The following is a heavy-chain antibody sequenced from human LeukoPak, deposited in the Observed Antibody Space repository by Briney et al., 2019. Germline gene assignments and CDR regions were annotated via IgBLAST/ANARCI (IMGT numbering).Heavy chain of an antibody. CDR3: ARDLPYSSSWPMIY. J-gene: IGHJ4*02. Sequence: PGGSLRLSCAASGFTFGSYWMSWVRQAPGKGLEWVANIKQDGSEKYYVDSVKGRFTISRDNAKNSLYLQMNSLRAEDTAVYYCARDLPYSSSWPMIYWGQGALVTVSS. CDR2: IKQDGSEK. V-gene: IGHV3-7*01. CDR1: GFTFGSYW. D-gene: IGHD6-13*01.